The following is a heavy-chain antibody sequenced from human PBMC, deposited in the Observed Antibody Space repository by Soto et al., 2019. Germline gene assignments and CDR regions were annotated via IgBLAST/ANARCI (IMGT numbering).Heavy chain of an antibody. Sequence: SGPTLVNPTETLTLTCTVSGFSLSNPRMGVSWIRQPPGKALEWLAHIFSNDERSYSTSLKSRLTISRDTSKSQVVLTMTNMDPVDTATYYCARIQRISMIVVSKPYFDYWGQGALVTVSS. CDR3: ARIQRISMIVVSKPYFDY. CDR2: IFSNDER. CDR1: GFSLSNPRMG. D-gene: IGHD3-22*01. J-gene: IGHJ4*02. V-gene: IGHV2-26*01.